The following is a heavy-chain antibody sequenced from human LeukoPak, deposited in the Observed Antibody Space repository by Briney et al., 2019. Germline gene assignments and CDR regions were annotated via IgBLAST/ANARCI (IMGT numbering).Heavy chain of an antibody. D-gene: IGHD2-2*01. CDR1: GGSISSGGYY. J-gene: IGHJ4*02. CDR3: AREYCSSNSCYSRHFDY. Sequence: SQTLSLACTVSGGSISSGGYYWSWIRQHPGKGLEWIGYIYYSGSTYYNPSLKSRVTISVDTSKNQFSLKLSSVTAADTAVYYCAREYCSSNSCYSRHFDYWGQGTLVTVSS. V-gene: IGHV4-31*03. CDR2: IYYSGST.